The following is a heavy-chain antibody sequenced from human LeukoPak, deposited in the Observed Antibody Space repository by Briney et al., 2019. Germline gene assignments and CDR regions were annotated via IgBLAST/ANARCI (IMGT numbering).Heavy chain of an antibody. CDR1: GFTFSSYA. J-gene: IGHJ5*01. Sequence: GGSLRLSCDASGFTFSSYAMSWVPQGTTRGLEWISSITSSGEATYYADSVKGRFTISRDNSRYTLYLQMNSLRAEDTAVYYCAKDRANYYHSNGHYYRRDGDSWGQGALVTVST. CDR2: ITSSGEAT. CDR3: AKDRANYYHSNGHYYRRDGDS. D-gene: IGHD3-22*01. V-gene: IGHV3-23*01.